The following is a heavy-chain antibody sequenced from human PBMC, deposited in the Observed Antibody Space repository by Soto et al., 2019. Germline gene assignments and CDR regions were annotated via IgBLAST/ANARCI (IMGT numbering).Heavy chain of an antibody. CDR2: IYDSGNT. CDR1: GGSISDGAYY. V-gene: IGHV4-30-4*01. D-gene: IGHD2-21*01. CDR3: AGGLSGDKVDQ. J-gene: IGHJ4*02. Sequence: QVQLQESGPGLVKPSQTLSLTCTVSGGSISDGAYYWSWIRQPPGKGLEWIGHIYDSGNTYNHPSLKSRITISVDTSKNHFSLNLNSVTAADTAVYYCAGGLSGDKVDQWGQGTLVTVSS.